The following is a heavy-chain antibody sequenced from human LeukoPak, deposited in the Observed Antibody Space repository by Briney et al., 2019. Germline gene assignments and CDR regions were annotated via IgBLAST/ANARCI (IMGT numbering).Heavy chain of an antibody. CDR3: ARDPVQMTTVTTVSHYYMDV. D-gene: IGHD4-11*01. Sequence: GGSLRLSCAASGFTFSSYWMSWVRQAPGKGLEWVANIKQDGSEKYYVDSVKGRFTISRDNAKNSLYLQMNSLRAEDTAVYYCARDPVQMTTVTTVSHYYMDVWGKGTTVTVSS. V-gene: IGHV3-7*01. CDR1: GFTFSSYW. J-gene: IGHJ6*03. CDR2: IKQDGSEK.